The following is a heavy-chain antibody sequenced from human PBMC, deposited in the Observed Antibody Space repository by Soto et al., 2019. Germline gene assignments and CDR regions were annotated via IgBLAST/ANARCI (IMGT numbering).Heavy chain of an antibody. Sequence: ASVKVSCKASGYTFSSYGISWVRQAPGQGLEWMGWISAYNGNTNYAQKLQGRVTMTTDTSTSTAYMELRSLRSDDTAVYYCARGLRYGSGRYYIRPDSSRDDAFDIWGQGTMVTVSS. V-gene: IGHV1-18*01. CDR1: GYTFSSYG. J-gene: IGHJ3*02. CDR2: ISAYNGNT. D-gene: IGHD3-10*01. CDR3: ARGLRYGSGRYYIRPDSSRDDAFDI.